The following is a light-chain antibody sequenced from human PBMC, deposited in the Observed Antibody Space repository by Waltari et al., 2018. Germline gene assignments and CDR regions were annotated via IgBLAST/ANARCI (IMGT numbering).Light chain of an antibody. J-gene: IGKJ2*01. V-gene: IGKV3-20*01. CDR1: QTLNNNY. CDR3: QHYGSSPYT. CDR2: GAS. Sequence: ETVLTQSPGTLSLSTGERVSLSCRASQTLNNNYLAWYQQKHGQAPGLLIHGASRRATGVPDRFSGSGSGTDFTLTISRLEIEDSAVYYCQHYGSSPYTFGQGTRLEI.